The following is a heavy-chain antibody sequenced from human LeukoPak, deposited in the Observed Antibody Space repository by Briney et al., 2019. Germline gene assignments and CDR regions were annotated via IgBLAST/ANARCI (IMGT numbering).Heavy chain of an antibody. D-gene: IGHD3-16*01. CDR1: GFIFSRYA. V-gene: IGHV3-23*01. CDR3: AKASWVSTADAVL. J-gene: IGHJ4*02. Sequence: GGSLRLSCAASGFIFSRYAMSWVREAPARGLEWVSSLRGNGDTFYADSVKGRFTLSRDESRNTVYLHLNELRVEDTAVYYCAKASWVSTADAVLWGQGTVVTVSS. CDR2: LRGNGDT.